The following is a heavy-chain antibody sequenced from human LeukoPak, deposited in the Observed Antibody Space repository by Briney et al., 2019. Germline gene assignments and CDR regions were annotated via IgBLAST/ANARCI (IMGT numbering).Heavy chain of an antibody. CDR2: ISGSGGST. V-gene: IGHV3-23*01. D-gene: IGHD4-11*01. Sequence: GRSLRLSCAASGFTFSSYAMSWVRQAPGKGLEWVSAISGSGGSTYYADSVKGRFTISRDNSKNTLYLQMNSLRAEDTALYYCAKDVYSNYGQEGYFDYWGQGTLVTVSS. CDR3: AKDVYSNYGQEGYFDY. CDR1: GFTFSSYA. J-gene: IGHJ4*02.